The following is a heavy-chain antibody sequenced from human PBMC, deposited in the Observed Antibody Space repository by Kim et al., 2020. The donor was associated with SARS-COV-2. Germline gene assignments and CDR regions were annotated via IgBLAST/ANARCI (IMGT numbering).Heavy chain of an antibody. CDR3: TSALTSSWYDS. Sequence: GGSLRLSCTASGFTFGDYAMTWVRQAPGKGLECVGFIRSDTYGRTTEYSASVKSRFTISRDDSNSIAYLQMNNLKSVDTAVYNCTSALTSSWYDSWGQGTLVTVSS. D-gene: IGHD3-9*01. J-gene: IGHJ5*01. V-gene: IGHV3-49*04. CDR1: GFTFGDYA. CDR2: IRSDTYGRTT.